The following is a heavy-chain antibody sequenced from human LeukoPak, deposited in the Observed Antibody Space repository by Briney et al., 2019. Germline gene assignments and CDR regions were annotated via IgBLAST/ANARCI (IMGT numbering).Heavy chain of an antibody. CDR2: RDSSGST. D-gene: IGHD3-16*01. CDR1: GASIGNSNYY. V-gene: IGHV4-39*01. CDR3: GYYAF. Sequence: PSETLSLTCTVSGASIGNSNYYWGWIRQPPGRGLEWIGSRDSSGSTYYNPSLKSPVTISVDTSKSQFSLNLSSVTAADTAVYYCGYYAFWGRGTLVTVSS. J-gene: IGHJ2*01.